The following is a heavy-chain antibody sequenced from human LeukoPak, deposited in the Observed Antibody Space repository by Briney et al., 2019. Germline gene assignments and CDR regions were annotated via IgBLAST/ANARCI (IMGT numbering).Heavy chain of an antibody. D-gene: IGHD6-25*01. V-gene: IGHV3-9*01. CDR2: ISWNSGSI. CDR3: AKEIQRLGWFDP. CDR1: GFTFDDYA. Sequence: PGRSLRLSCAASGFTFDDYAMHWVRQAPGKGLEWVSGISWNSGSIGYADSVKGRFTISRDNAKNPLYLQMNSLRAEDTALYYCAKEIQRLGWFDPWGQGTLVTVSS. J-gene: IGHJ5*02.